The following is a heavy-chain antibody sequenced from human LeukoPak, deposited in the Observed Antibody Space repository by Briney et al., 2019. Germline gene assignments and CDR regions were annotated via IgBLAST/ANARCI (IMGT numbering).Heavy chain of an antibody. V-gene: IGHV3-7*01. CDR3: ARDSLVVVPAARGAFDI. CDR1: GGSFSGYY. J-gene: IGHJ3*02. CDR2: IKQDGSEK. Sequence: ETLSLTCAVYGGSFSGYYCSWIRQAPGKGLEWVANIKQDGSEKYYVDSVKGRFTISRDDAKNSLYLQMNSLRAEDTAVYYCARDSLVVVPAARGAFDIWGQGTMVTVSS. D-gene: IGHD2-2*01.